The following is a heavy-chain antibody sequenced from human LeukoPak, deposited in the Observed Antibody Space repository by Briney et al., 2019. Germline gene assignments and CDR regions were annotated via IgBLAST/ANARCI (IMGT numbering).Heavy chain of an antibody. CDR1: GGSISSSGKY. J-gene: IGHJ4*02. D-gene: IGHD6-19*01. Sequence: PSETLSLTCTVSGGSISSSGKYGAWIRQPPGKGLEWMGSMFYSGTTYYNPSLKSRVTISVDTSKNQFSLKLSSVTAADTAVYYCARGSRYSSGPNEYYFDYWGQGTLVTVSS. V-gene: IGHV4-39*01. CDR3: ARGSRYSSGPNEYYFDY. CDR2: MFYSGTT.